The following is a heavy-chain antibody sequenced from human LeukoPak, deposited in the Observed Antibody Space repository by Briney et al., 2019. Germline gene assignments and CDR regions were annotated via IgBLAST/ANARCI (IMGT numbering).Heavy chain of an antibody. V-gene: IGHV1-69*13. CDR3: ARVVRDRLSFRFDY. CDR1: GGTFSSYA. Sequence: SVKVSCKASGGTFSSYAFSWVRQAPGQGLEWMGGIIPIFGTANYAQKFQGRVTITADESTSTAYMELSSLRSEDTAVYYCARVVRDRLSFRFDYWGQGTLVTVSS. J-gene: IGHJ4*02. D-gene: IGHD2-21*02. CDR2: IIPIFGTA.